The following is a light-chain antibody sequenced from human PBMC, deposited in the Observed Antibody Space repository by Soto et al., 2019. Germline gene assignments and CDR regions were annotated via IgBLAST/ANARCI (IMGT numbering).Light chain of an antibody. CDR3: QQYNNWPPLT. J-gene: IGKJ4*01. CDR1: QSVSRH. V-gene: IGKV3-11*01. Sequence: ESVLTQSPATLSLSPGERATLSCRASQSVSRHLAWYQQRPGQAPRLLIYGASSRATGIPDRFSGSGSGTDFTLAISRLEPEDFAVYYCQQYNNWPPLTFGGGTKVDIK. CDR2: GAS.